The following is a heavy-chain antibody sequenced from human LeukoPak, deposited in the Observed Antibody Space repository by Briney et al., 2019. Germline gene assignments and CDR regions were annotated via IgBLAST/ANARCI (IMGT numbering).Heavy chain of an antibody. CDR3: ARSYCSGGSCYEY. Sequence: GASVKVSCKASGYTFTGYYMHWVRQAPGQGLEWMGWINPNSGGTNYAQKFQGWVTMTRDTSISTAYMELSRLRSNDTAVYYCARSYCSGGSCYEYWGQGTLVTVSS. V-gene: IGHV1-2*04. CDR1: GYTFTGYY. J-gene: IGHJ4*02. CDR2: INPNSGGT. D-gene: IGHD2-15*01.